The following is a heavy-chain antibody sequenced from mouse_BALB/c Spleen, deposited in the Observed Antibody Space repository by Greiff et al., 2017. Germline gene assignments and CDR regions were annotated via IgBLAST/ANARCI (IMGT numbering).Heavy chain of an antibody. J-gene: IGHJ2*01. Sequence: EVKLQESGGGLVKPGGSLKLSCAASGFTFSSYAMSWVRQTPEKRLEWVASISSGGSTYYPDSVKGRFTISRDNARNILYLQMSSLRSEDTAMYYCARGKEIYYDYDEGYFDYWGQGTTLTVSS. V-gene: IGHV5-6-5*01. D-gene: IGHD2-4*01. CDR3: ARGKEIYYDYDEGYFDY. CDR1: GFTFSSYA. CDR2: ISSGGST.